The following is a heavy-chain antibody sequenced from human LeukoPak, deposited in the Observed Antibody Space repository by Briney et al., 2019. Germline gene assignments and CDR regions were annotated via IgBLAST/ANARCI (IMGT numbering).Heavy chain of an antibody. CDR1: EFTFSSYA. CDR2: IGSSGVNT. Sequence: GGSLRLSCAASEFTFSSYAMSWVRQAPGKGLEWVSAIGSSGVNTYYADSVKGRFTISRDNSKNTLYLQMNSLRAEDTAVYYCAKDSLKEGGHWFDPWGQGTLVTVSS. CDR3: AKDSLKEGGHWFDP. V-gene: IGHV3-23*01. D-gene: IGHD3-16*01. J-gene: IGHJ5*02.